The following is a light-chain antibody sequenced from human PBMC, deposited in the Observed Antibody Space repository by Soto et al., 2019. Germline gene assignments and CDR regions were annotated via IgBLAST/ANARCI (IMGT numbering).Light chain of an antibody. CDR2: NNN. V-gene: IGLV1-44*01. CDR1: SSNIGSNT. J-gene: IGLJ3*02. CDR3: SAWDDSLNAWV. Sequence: QSVLTQPPSASGTPGQRVTISCSGSSSNIGSNTVYWYQQLPGTAPKLLIYNNNLRPSGVPDRFSGSKSGTSASLAISGLQSEDEADYYCSAWDDSLNAWVFGGGTKLTVL.